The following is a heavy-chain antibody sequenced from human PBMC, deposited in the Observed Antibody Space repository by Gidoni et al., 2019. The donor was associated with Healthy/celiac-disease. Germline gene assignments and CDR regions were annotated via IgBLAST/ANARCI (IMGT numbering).Heavy chain of an antibody. V-gene: IGHV1-8*01. J-gene: IGHJ6*03. D-gene: IGHD6-19*01. CDR2: MNPNSGNT. CDR3: ARGLVSSGYSSGWYADYYYYMDV. Sequence: QVQLVQSGAEVKKPGASVKVSCKASGYTFTSYDINWVRQATGQGLEWMGWMNPNSGNTGYAQKFQGRVTMTRNTSISTAYMELSSLRSEDTAVYYCARGLVSSGYSSGWYADYYYYMDVWGKGTTVTVSS. CDR1: GYTFTSYD.